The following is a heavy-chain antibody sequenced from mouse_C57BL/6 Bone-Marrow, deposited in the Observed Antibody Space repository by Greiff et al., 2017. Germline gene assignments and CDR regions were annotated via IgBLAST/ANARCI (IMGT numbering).Heavy chain of an antibody. Sequence: QVQLKQSGPELVKPGASVKISCKASGYAFSSSWMNWVKQRPGKGLEWIGRIYPGDGDTNYNGKFTGKATLTADKSSSTASMQLSSLTSEDSAVYFCARPYCYGSSFDYWGQGTTLTVAS. V-gene: IGHV1-82*01. J-gene: IGHJ2*01. CDR2: IYPGDGDT. D-gene: IGHD1-1*01. CDR3: ARPYCYGSSFDY. CDR1: GYAFSSSW.